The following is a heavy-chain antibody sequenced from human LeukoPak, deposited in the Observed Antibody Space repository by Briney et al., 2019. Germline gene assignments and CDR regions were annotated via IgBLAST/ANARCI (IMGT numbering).Heavy chain of an antibody. J-gene: IGHJ4*02. D-gene: IGHD3-10*01. Sequence: GASVKVSCKASGYTFTSYAISWVRQAPGQGLEWMGWISAYNGNTNYAQKLQGRVTMTTDTSTSTAYMELRSLRSDDTAVYYCARDRGITMFRSGLFDYWGQGTLVTVSS. CDR2: ISAYNGNT. V-gene: IGHV1-18*01. CDR1: GYTFTSYA. CDR3: ARDRGITMFRSGLFDY.